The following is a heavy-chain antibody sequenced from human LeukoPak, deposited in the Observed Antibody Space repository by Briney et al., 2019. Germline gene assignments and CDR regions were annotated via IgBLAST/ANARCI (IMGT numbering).Heavy chain of an antibody. CDR2: ISGSGGST. CDR3: ANPLLYGGNSPVDY. Sequence: GGSLRLSCAASGFTFSSYAMSWVRQAPGKGLEWVSAISGSGGSTYYADSVKGRFTISRDNSKNTLYLQMNSLRAEDTAVYYCANPLLYGGNSPVDYWGQGSLVTVSS. V-gene: IGHV3-23*01. J-gene: IGHJ4*02. CDR1: GFTFSSYA. D-gene: IGHD4-23*01.